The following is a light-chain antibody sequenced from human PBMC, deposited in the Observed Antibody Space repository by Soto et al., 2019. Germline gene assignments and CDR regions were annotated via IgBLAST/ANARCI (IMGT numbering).Light chain of an antibody. CDR3: ASWDDSLSETV. Sequence: QSVLTQPPSLSGTPGQRVTISCSGSNFNVKNNYVYWYQQSAGTAPKLLIYSNNRRPPGVPDRFSGSKSGSSASLAIRGLRPEDEADYYCASWDDSLSETVFGGGTQLTVL. CDR1: NFNVKNNY. V-gene: IGLV1-47*01. J-gene: IGLJ7*01. CDR2: SNN.